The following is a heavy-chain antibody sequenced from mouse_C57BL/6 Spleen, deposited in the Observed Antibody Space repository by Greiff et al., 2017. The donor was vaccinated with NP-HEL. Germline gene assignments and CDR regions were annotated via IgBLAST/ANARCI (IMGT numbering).Heavy chain of an antibody. J-gene: IGHJ2*01. V-gene: IGHV1-82*01. Sequence: QVQLQQSGPELVKPGASVKISCKASGYAFSSSWMNWVKQRPGKGLEWIGRIYPGDGDTNYNGKFKGKATLTADKSSSTAYMQLSSLTSEDSAVYFCANLIRFDYWGQGTTLTVSS. D-gene: IGHD5-1-1*01. CDR3: ANLIRFDY. CDR2: IYPGDGDT. CDR1: GYAFSSSW.